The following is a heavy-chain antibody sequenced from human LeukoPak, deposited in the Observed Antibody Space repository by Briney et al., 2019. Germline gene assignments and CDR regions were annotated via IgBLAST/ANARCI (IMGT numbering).Heavy chain of an antibody. J-gene: IGHJ4*02. Sequence: GGSLRLSCAASGFTFSSYAMSWVRQAPGKGLEWVSATSGSGGSTYYADSVKGRFTISRDNSKNTLYLQMNSLRAEDTAVYYCAKDRGCGKYSSGWCVDYWGQGTLVTVSS. CDR2: TSGSGGST. CDR1: GFTFSSYA. D-gene: IGHD6-19*01. V-gene: IGHV3-23*01. CDR3: AKDRGCGKYSSGWCVDY.